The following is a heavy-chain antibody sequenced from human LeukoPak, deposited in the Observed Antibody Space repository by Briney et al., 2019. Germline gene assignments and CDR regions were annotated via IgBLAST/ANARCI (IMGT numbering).Heavy chain of an antibody. D-gene: IGHD6-19*01. Sequence: PGGSLRLSCAASGFTSSSSSMSWVRQAPGKGLEWVSVISGSGGSTDYADSVKGRFTISRDNSENTLYLQINSLRAEDTAVYYCAKGSGWYVWGQGTLVTVSS. J-gene: IGHJ4*02. V-gene: IGHV3-23*01. CDR2: ISGSGGST. CDR3: AKGSGWYV. CDR1: GFTSSSSS.